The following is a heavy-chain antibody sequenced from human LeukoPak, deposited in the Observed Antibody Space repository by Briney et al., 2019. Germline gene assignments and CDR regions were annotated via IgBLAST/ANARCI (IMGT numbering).Heavy chain of an antibody. V-gene: IGHV3-23*01. CDR2: ISGSGGST. Sequence: PGGSLRLSCAASGFTFSSHAMSWVRQAPGKGLEWVSAISGSGGSTYYADSVKGRFTISRDNSKNTLYLQMNSLRAEDTAVYYCAKKEYISTWYPSDYWAREPWSPSPQ. D-gene: IGHD6-13*01. CDR3: AKKEYISTWYPSDY. CDR1: GFTFSSHA. J-gene: IGHJ4*02.